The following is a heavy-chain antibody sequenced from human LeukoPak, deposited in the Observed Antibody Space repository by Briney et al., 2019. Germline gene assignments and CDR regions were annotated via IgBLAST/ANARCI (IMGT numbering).Heavy chain of an antibody. D-gene: IGHD6-13*01. CDR1: GFTLSSYW. J-gene: IGHJ5*02. CDR3: TRGAAGLDP. Sequence: GGSLRLSCAASGFTLSSYWMYWVRQAPGKGLVWVSRIGSDGTTTNYADSVKGRFTISRDIAKNTLYLQMNSLRADDTAAYYCTRGAAGLDPWGQGTLVTVSS. V-gene: IGHV3-74*01. CDR2: IGSDGTTT.